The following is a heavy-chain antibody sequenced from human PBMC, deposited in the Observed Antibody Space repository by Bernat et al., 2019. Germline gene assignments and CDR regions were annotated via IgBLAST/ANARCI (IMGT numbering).Heavy chain of an antibody. V-gene: IGHV3-23*04. CDR2: MTGGATT. D-gene: IGHD2-21*01. CDR3: AKFRGQLIRNYYMNV. CDR1: GFTFGTFA. Sequence: EVRLVESGGDLVQPGGSLRLSCAASGFTFGTFAMSWVRQAPGKGLEWVSAMTGGATTYYADSVKGRVIISRDNSKNILFMQMNSLTAEDTAVYYCAKFRGQLIRNYYMNVWGEGTTVTVS. J-gene: IGHJ6*03.